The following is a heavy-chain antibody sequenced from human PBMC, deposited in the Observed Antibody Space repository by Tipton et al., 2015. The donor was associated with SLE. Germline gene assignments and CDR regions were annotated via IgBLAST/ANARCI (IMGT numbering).Heavy chain of an antibody. V-gene: IGHV4-34*01. CDR3: ASWPSDY. CDR1: GGSFSGYY. CDR2: INHSGST. Sequence: TLSLTCAVYGGSFSGYYWSWIRQPPGKGLEWIGEINHSGSTNYNPSLKSRVTISVDTSKNQFSLKLGSVTAADTAVYYCASWPSDYWGQGTLVTVSS. J-gene: IGHJ4*02.